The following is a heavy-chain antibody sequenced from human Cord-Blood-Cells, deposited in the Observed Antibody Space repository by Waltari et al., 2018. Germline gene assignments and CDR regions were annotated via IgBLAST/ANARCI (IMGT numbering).Heavy chain of an antibody. Sequence: EVQLVESGGGLIQPGGSLRLSCAASGLTVSSNYMSWVRQDPGEGLEWFSVIYSVGSTYYADSWKGRFTISRDNSKNTLYLQMNSLRAEDTAVYYCARDYGGYEGAFDIWGQGTMVTVSS. V-gene: IGHV3-53*01. CDR1: GLTVSSNY. CDR2: IYSVGST. D-gene: IGHD5-12*01. CDR3: ARDYGGYEGAFDI. J-gene: IGHJ3*02.